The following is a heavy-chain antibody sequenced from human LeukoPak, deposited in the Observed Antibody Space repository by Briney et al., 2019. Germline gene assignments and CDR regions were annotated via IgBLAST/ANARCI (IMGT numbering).Heavy chain of an antibody. CDR3: ARGHLHSDY. Sequence: PGGSLRLSCAASGFTFSSYAMHWVRQAPGKGLEWVAVISYDGSNKYYADSVKGRFTISRDNSKNTLYLQMNSLRAEDTAVYYCARGHLHSDYWGQGTLVTVSS. CDR1: GFTFSSYA. J-gene: IGHJ4*02. V-gene: IGHV3-30*04. CDR2: ISYDGSNK.